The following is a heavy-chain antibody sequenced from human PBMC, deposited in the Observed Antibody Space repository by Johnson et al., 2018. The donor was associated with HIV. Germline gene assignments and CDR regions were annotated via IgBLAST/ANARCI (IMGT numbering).Heavy chain of an antibody. V-gene: IGHV3-33*06. CDR3: AKDQAIAVAYDAFDI. CDR1: GFTFSSYG. D-gene: IGHD6-19*01. Sequence: QVQLVESGGGVVQPGRSLRLSCAASGFTFSSYGMHWVRQAPGKGLEWVAVIWYGGSNKYYADSVKGRFTISRDNSKNTLYLQMNSLRAEDTAVYYCAKDQAIAVAYDAFDIWGQGTMVTVSS. J-gene: IGHJ3*02. CDR2: IWYGGSNK.